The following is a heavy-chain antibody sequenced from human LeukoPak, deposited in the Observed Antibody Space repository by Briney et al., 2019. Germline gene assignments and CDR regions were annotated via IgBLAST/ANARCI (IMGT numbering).Heavy chain of an antibody. Sequence: SETLSLTCTVSGGSISSGGYYWSWIRQHPGKGLEWIGSIYYSGSTNYNPSLQGRVTISLDTSRNQFSLKLSSVTAADTAVYYCASGVNDTLFDYWGQGTLVTVSS. CDR3: ASGVNDTLFDY. V-gene: IGHV4-31*03. D-gene: IGHD1-1*01. CDR1: GGSISSGGYY. J-gene: IGHJ4*02. CDR2: IYYSGST.